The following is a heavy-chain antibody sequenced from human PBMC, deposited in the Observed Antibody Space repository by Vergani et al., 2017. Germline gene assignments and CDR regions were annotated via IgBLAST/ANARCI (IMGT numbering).Heavy chain of an antibody. CDR2: FYTGGGT. D-gene: IGHD6-13*01. J-gene: IGHJ6*02. V-gene: IGHV4-61*02. CDR1: GGSISSGSYY. Sequence: QVQLQESGPGLVRPSQTLTLTCTVSGGSISSGSYYWSWFRQPAGKGLEWIGRFYTGGGTSYNPSLKSRVTISVDTSKYQFSLQLSSVTAADTAVYYCARDPLYXTTWPFLLLDMDVWGQGTTVTVSS. CDR3: ARDPLYXTTWPFLLLDMDV.